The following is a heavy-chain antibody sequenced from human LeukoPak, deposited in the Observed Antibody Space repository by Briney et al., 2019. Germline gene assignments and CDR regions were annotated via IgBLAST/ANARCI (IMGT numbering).Heavy chain of an antibody. D-gene: IGHD6-13*01. CDR2: ISSSSSYI. V-gene: IGHV3-21*01. J-gene: IGHJ4*02. Sequence: GGSLRLSCAASGFTFSSYSMNWVRQAPGKGLEWVSSISSSSSYIYYADSVMGRFTISRDNAKNSLYLQMNSLRAEDTAVYYCARDLRIAAAGIDYWGQGTLVTVSS. CDR3: ARDLRIAAAGIDY. CDR1: GFTFSSYS.